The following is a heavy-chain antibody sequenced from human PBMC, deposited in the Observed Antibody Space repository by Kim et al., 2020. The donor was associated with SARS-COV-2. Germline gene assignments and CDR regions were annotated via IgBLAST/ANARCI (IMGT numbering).Heavy chain of an antibody. J-gene: IGHJ4*02. D-gene: IGHD1-26*01. CDR3: ARETIVGATTYFDY. V-gene: IGHV4-4*02. Sequence: NPSLKSRVTISVDKSKNQFSLKLSSVTAADTAVYYCARETIVGATTYFDYWGQGTLVTVSS.